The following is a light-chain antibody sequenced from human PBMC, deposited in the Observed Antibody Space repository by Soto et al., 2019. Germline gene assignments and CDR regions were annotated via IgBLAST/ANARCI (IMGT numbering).Light chain of an antibody. J-gene: IGKJ1*01. CDR2: LGS. V-gene: IGKV2-28*01. CDR3: MQALQTPPT. CDR1: QSLLHSNGYDY. Sequence: DIVMTQSPLSLPVTPGESASISCRSSQSLLHSNGYDYLDWYLQKPGQSPQLLIYLGSNRASGVHDRFSGSGSGTDFTLRISRMEAEDVGVYYCMQALQTPPTFGQGTKVEVK.